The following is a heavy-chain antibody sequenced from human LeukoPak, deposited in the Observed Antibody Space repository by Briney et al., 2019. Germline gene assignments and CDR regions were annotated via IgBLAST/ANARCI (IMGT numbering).Heavy chain of an antibody. J-gene: IGHJ4*02. V-gene: IGHV4-59*01. CDR3: AREYGDYLDY. D-gene: IGHD4-17*01. CDR2: IYYTGST. CDR1: GGSISSYY. Sequence: SETLSLTCTVSGGSISSYYWSWIRQPPGKGLEWIGYIYYTGSTNYNPSPKSRVTISVDTSKNQFSLKLNSVTAADTAVYYCAREYGDYLDYWGQGTLVTVSS.